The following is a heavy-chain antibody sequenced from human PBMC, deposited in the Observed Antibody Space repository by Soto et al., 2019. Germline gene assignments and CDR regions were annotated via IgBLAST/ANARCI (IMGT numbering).Heavy chain of an antibody. J-gene: IGHJ3*02. CDR2: INPRDSDV. V-gene: IGHV5-51*01. Sequence: PGESLKISCKGFDYTFAAYWIGWVRQMPGKGLEWMGAINPRDSDVKYSPPFEGQVTISADKSINPAFLQWRSLKASDTAMYYCPRPDYTQDVWYHPYDIWGQGTIVTVS. D-gene: IGHD3-3*01. CDR3: PRPDYTQDVWYHPYDI. CDR1: DYTFAAYW.